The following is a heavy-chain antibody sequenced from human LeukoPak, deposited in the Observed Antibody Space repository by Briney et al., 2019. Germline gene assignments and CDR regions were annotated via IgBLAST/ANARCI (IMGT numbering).Heavy chain of an antibody. Sequence: ASVKVSCKASGYTFTSYAIHWVRQAPGQRLEWMGWINVGNGDTKYSQEFQGRVTITRDTSASIAYMELSSLRSEDTAVYYCARAELTTVTTFFTTAYAFDIWGQGTMVTVSS. CDR3: ARAELTTVTTFFTTAYAFDI. V-gene: IGHV1-3*03. J-gene: IGHJ3*02. CDR2: INVGNGDT. D-gene: IGHD4-17*01. CDR1: GYTFTSYA.